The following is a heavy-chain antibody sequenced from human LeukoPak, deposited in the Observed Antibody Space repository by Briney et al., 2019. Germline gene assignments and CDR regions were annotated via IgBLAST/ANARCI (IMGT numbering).Heavy chain of an antibody. J-gene: IGHJ3*02. CDR3: AREDGYCSSTSCYDAFDI. D-gene: IGHD2-2*01. CDR2: ISWDGGST. Sequence: GGSLRLSCAASGFTFDDYGMNWVRQAPGGGLEWVSGISWDGGSTSYADSVKGRFTISRDNAKNSLYLQMNSLRAEDTAVYYCAREDGYCSSTSCYDAFDIWGQGTVVTVSS. CDR1: GFTFDDYG. V-gene: IGHV3-20*04.